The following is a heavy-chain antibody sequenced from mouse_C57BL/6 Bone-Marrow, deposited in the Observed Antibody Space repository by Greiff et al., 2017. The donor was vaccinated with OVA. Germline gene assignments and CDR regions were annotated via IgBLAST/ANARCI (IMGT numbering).Heavy chain of an antibody. D-gene: IGHD3-3*01. CDR1: GFTFSSYG. CDR2: ISSGGSYT. CDR3: AKGLWRTSAY. J-gene: IGHJ3*01. V-gene: IGHV5-6*01. Sequence: EVQGVESGGDLVKPGGSLKLSCAASGFTFSSYGMSWVRQTPDKRLEWVATISSGGSYTYYPDSVKGRFTISRDNAKNTLYLQMSSLKSEDTAMYYCAKGLWRTSAYWGQGTLVTVSA.